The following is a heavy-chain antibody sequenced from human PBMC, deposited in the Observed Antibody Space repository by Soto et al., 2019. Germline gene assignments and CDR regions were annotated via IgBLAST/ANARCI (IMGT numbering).Heavy chain of an antibody. CDR1: GFSVSNIY. J-gene: IGHJ4*02. CDR2: ISDGVST. Sequence: GGSLRLSCAASGFSVSNIYMSWVRQAPGKGLEWVSTISDGVSTYYADSVTGRFTISRDNSKNTLYLQMNSLRAEDTAVCYCARDHGSGGYDYRGQGTQVTVSS. V-gene: IGHV3-53*01. CDR3: ARDHGSGGYDY. D-gene: IGHD5-12*01.